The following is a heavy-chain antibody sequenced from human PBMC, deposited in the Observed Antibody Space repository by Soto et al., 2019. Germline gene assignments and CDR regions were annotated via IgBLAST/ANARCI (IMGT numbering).Heavy chain of an antibody. J-gene: IGHJ4*02. D-gene: IGHD3-16*01. CDR1: GYTFQNYH. CDR3: ARDLWGSWTVDY. CDR2: IHPSCETT. Sequence: QVQLVQSGAEVKEPGASVRVACKASGYTFQNYHMHWVRQAPGQGLEWMGIIHPSCETTTYEQRSLGRHAMTRDTSMRTAYMELSSLTSEDTAVYYCARDLWGSWTVDYWGQGTLVTVSS. V-gene: IGHV1-46*02.